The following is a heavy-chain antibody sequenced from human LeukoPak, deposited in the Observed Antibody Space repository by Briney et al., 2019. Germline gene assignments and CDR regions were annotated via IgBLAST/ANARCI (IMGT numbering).Heavy chain of an antibody. V-gene: IGHV4-38-2*02. CDR1: GYSISSGYH. J-gene: IGHJ3*02. CDR3: VSLRKRGGAFDN. Sequence: SETLSLTCTVSGYSISSGYHWVWMRQPPGKGLEWIGEINHSGSTNYNPSLKSRVTISVDTSKNQFSLKLSSVTAADTAVYYCVSLRKRGGAFDNWGQGTMVTVSS. CDR2: INHSGST.